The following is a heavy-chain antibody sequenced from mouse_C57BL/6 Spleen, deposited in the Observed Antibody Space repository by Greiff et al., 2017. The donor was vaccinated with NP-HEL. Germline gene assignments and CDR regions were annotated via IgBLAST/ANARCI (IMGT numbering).Heavy chain of an antibody. J-gene: IGHJ3*01. CDR3: ASPYDGSFAY. CDR2: IYPRSGNT. D-gene: IGHD2-3*01. V-gene: IGHV1-81*01. Sequence: QVQLQQSGAELARPGASVKLSCKASGYTFTSYGISWVKQRTGQGLEWIGEIYPRSGNTYYNGKFKGKATLTADKSSSTAYMELRSLTSEDSAVYFCASPYDGSFAYWGQGTLVTVSA. CDR1: GYTFTSYG.